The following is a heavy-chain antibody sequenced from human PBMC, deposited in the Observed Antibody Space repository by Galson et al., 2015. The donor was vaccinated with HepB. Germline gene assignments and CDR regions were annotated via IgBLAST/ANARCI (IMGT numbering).Heavy chain of an antibody. V-gene: IGHV5-10-1*01. CDR3: ARVLLWFGEHNYWYFDL. Sequence: QSGAEVKKPGESLRISCKGSGYSFTSYWISRVRQMPGKGLEWMGRIDPSDSYTNYSPSFQGHVTISADKSISTAYLQWSSLKASDTAMYYCARVLLWFGEHNYWYFDLWGRGTLVTVSS. CDR2: IDPSDSYT. J-gene: IGHJ2*01. CDR1: GYSFTSYW. D-gene: IGHD3-10*01.